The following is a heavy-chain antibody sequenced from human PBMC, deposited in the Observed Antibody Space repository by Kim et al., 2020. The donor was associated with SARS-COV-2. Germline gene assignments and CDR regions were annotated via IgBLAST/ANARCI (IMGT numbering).Heavy chain of an antibody. J-gene: IGHJ4*02. Sequence: SETLSLTCAVYGGSFSGYYWSWIRQPPGKGLEWIGEINHSGSTNYNPSLKSRVTISVDTSKNQFSLKLSSVTAADTAVYYCARYSSGWSPRGFDYWGQGTLVTVSS. V-gene: IGHV4-34*01. CDR2: INHSGST. CDR1: GGSFSGYY. CDR3: ARYSSGWSPRGFDY. D-gene: IGHD6-19*01.